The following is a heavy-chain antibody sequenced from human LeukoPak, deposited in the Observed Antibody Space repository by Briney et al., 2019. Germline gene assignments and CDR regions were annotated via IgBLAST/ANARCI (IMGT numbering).Heavy chain of an antibody. Sequence: GGSLRLSFAASGFTFSNFAMSWVRQAPGKGLEWVALVSGGGSFTYYADSVKGRFIISRDSSNDTVSLQMNSLRAEDTAVYYCAKGWRNVAARFYMDVWGKGTTVTVSS. CDR1: GFTFSNFA. V-gene: IGHV3-23*01. CDR3: AKGWRNVAARFYMDV. CDR2: VSGGGSFT. D-gene: IGHD6-6*01. J-gene: IGHJ6*03.